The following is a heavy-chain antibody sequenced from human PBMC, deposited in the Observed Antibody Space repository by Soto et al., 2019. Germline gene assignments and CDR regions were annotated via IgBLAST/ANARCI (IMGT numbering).Heavy chain of an antibody. Sequence: SDPLSLTCSVSGGSILSGYYYWSWIRPPPGKGLEWIGNIYYSGNTYFNPPLMSCFPQSIDTSKHPFSLKVGSVTAADAAGSYCASSSLYGMDVWGQVTTVTV. CDR1: GGSILSGYYY. CDR2: IYYSGNT. J-gene: IGHJ6*02. V-gene: IGHV4-30-4*02. CDR3: ASSSLYGMDV.